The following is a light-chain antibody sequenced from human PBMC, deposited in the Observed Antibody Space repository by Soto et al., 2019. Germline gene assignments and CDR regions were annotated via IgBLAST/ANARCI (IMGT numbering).Light chain of an antibody. CDR2: GAS. Sequence: DIQMTQSPSSLSTSVGDRVTITCRASQSISIYLNWYQQKPGKAPKVVIYGASSLQSGVPSRFSGSGSGTNFTLIISSLQPEDFATYYCQQSRRIPYAFGQGTKLEIK. CDR1: QSISIY. CDR3: QQSRRIPYA. V-gene: IGKV1-39*01. J-gene: IGKJ2*01.